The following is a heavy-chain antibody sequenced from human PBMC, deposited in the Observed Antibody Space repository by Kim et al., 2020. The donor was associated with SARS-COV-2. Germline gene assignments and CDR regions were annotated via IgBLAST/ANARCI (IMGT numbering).Heavy chain of an antibody. D-gene: IGHD5-18*01. Sequence: GGSLRLSCAASGFTFSDYYMSWIRQAPGKGLEWVSYISSSSSYTNYADSVKGRFTISRDNAKNSLYLQMNSLRAEDTAVYYCASAGVDTAMVSAIREFDPWGQGTLVTVSS. J-gene: IGHJ5*02. V-gene: IGHV3-11*03. CDR3: ASAGVDTAMVSAIREFDP. CDR1: GFTFSDYY. CDR2: ISSSSSYT.